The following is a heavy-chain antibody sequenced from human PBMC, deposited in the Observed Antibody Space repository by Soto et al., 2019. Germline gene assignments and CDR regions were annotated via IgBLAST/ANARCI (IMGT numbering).Heavy chain of an antibody. J-gene: IGHJ4*02. CDR1: GFSFGSYA. CDR3: ARWSYLDY. Sequence: GSLRLSCAASGFSFGSYALSWVRQAPGKGLEWVSTISGSDGKTFYADSVKGRFSISRDTSQSTFYLQMNSLRADDTAMYYCARWSYLDYWGQGTRVTVSS. D-gene: IGHD3-3*01. CDR2: ISGSDGKT. V-gene: IGHV3-23*01.